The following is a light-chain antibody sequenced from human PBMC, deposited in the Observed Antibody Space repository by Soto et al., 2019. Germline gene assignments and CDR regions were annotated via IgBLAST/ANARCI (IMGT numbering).Light chain of an antibody. CDR2: EVT. Sequence: QSALTQPASVSGSPGQSITISCTGTSSDVGGYNYVSWYQQHPGKAPKVMIYEVTNRPSGVSNRFSGSKSGNTASLTISGLQAEDEADYYCSSYSSSSTLRVFGTGTKVTVL. J-gene: IGLJ1*01. V-gene: IGLV2-14*01. CDR3: SSYSSSSTLRV. CDR1: SSDVGGYNY.